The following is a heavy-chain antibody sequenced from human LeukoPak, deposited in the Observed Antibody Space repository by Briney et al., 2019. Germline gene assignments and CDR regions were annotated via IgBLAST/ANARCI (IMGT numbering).Heavy chain of an antibody. J-gene: IGHJ4*02. CDR1: GGSISSYY. D-gene: IGHD6-13*01. V-gene: IGHV4-59*08. Sequence: PSETLSLTCSVSGGSISSYYWNWIRQPPGKGLEWIGYIYYSGSTNYNPSLKGRVTISVDTSKNQFSLKLSSVSAADTAVYYCARRSSDWDRTYFGSWGQGTLVTVSS. CDR3: ARRSSDWDRTYFGS. CDR2: IYYSGST.